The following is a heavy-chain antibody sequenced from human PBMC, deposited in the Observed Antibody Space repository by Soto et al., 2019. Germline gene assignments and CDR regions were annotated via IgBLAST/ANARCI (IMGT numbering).Heavy chain of an antibody. D-gene: IGHD2-15*01. CDR2: IYYRGST. V-gene: IGHV4-31*03. CDR1: GGSISSGGYY. J-gene: IGHJ3*02. CDR3: ALWGYCSGGICYGPRGAFDI. Sequence: QVQLQESGPGLVKPSQTLSLTCTVSGGSISSGGYYWSWIRQHPGKGLEWIGYIYYRGSTYYNPSLKSRVTISVDTSKSQFALKLSSVTAADTAVYYCALWGYCSGGICYGPRGAFDIWGQGTMVTVSS.